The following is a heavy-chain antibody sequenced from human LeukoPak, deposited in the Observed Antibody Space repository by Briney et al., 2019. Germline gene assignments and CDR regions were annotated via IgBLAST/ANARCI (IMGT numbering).Heavy chain of an antibody. CDR3: ARDISRTMDV. V-gene: IGHV3-74*01. J-gene: IGHJ6*02. CDR1: GFTFSSRW. D-gene: IGHD2/OR15-2a*01. Sequence: GGSLRLSCVASGFTFSSRWMHWVRHAPGKGLVWVSIINTDGSTTRYADFVEGRFTISRDNARNTLYLEMNSLRVEDTAVYFCARDISRTMDVWGQGTTVTV. CDR2: INTDGSTT.